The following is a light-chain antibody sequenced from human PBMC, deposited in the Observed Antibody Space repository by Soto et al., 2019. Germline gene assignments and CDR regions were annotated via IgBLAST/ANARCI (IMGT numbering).Light chain of an antibody. CDR2: GAA. CDR1: QSVFSS. J-gene: IGKJ1*01. Sequence: EIVMTQSPATLSVSPGERATLSCRASQSVFSSLAWYQQKPGQAPRLLIYGAATRATGIPVRFSGSGSGTEFTLTISSLQSEDFAVYFCQQYHNWPAFGQGTKVEIK. CDR3: QQYHNWPA. V-gene: IGKV3-15*01.